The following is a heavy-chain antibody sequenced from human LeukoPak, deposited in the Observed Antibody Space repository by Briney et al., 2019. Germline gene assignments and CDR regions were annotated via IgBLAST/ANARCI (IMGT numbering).Heavy chain of an antibody. Sequence: SVKVSCKASGGTFSSYAISRVRQAPGQGLEWMGRIIPIFGTANYAQKFQGRVTITTDESTSTAYMELSSLRSEDTAVYYCARDDGSYKYYFDYWGQGTLVTVFS. J-gene: IGHJ4*02. CDR3: ARDDGSYKYYFDY. V-gene: IGHV1-69*05. D-gene: IGHD1-26*01. CDR1: GGTFSSYA. CDR2: IIPIFGTA.